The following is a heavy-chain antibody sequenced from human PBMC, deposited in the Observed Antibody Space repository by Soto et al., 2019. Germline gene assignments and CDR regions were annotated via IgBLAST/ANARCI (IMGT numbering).Heavy chain of an antibody. J-gene: IGHJ6*02. V-gene: IGHV3-7*01. D-gene: IGHD4-17*01. CDR3: ARPPVKGIHV. CDR2: TKRDASET. CDR1: GFNFSSYW. Sequence: PGGSLRLSCEGTGFNFSSYWMHWVRQAPGKGLEWVANTKRDASETYYADSVKGRFTMSRDNTKNSLYLQMNSLRVEDTAVYYCARPPVKGIHVWGQGTTVTVSS.